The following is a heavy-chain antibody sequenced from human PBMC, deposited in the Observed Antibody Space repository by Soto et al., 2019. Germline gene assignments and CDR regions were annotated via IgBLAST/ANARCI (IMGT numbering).Heavy chain of an antibody. CDR1: GYSFTNYG. J-gene: IGHJ6*03. D-gene: IGHD6-19*01. CDR2: ISAYNGNT. CDR3: ARDRGVAPPVAGNTHYYYYMDV. V-gene: IGHV1-18*01. Sequence: QDQLVQSGVEVKKPGASVKVSCKASGYSFTNYGITWVRQAPGQRFEWMGWISAYNGNTNYAQKFQGRVTMTTDASTSTAYLELRSLRSDDTAVCYCARDRGVAPPVAGNTHYYYYMDVWGKGTTVTVSS.